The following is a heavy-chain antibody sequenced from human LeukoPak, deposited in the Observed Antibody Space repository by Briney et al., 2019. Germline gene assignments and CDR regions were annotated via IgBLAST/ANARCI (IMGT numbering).Heavy chain of an antibody. V-gene: IGHV4-34*01. CDR3: ARSYEGAFDI. J-gene: IGHJ3*02. CDR1: GGSFSGYY. CDR2: INHSGST. Sequence: SETLSLTCAVYGGSFSGYYWSWIRQPPGKGLEWIGEINHSGSTNYNPSLMSRVTISVDTSKNQFSLKLSSVTAADTAVYYCARSYEGAFDIWGQGTMVTVSS. D-gene: IGHD5-12*01.